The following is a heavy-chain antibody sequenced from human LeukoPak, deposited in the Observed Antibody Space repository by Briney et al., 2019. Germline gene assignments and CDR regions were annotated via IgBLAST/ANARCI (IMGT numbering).Heavy chain of an antibody. Sequence: GGSLRLSCAASGLTFSNYWMSWVRQAPGKGLEWVGNIKQDGSEKYYVDSVKGRFTIFRDNANNSLYLQMNRLRPEDTAVYYCARRATRDTGRCYSCAFDIWGQGTMVTVSS. V-gene: IGHV3-7*01. D-gene: IGHD2-15*01. CDR2: IKQDGSEK. CDR1: GLTFSNYW. J-gene: IGHJ3*02. CDR3: ARRATRDTGRCYSCAFDI.